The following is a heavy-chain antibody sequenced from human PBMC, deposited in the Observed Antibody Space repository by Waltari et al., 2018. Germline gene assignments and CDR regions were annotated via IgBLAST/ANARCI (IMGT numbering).Heavy chain of an antibody. V-gene: IGHV3-23*04. D-gene: IGHD3-10*01. J-gene: IGHJ4*02. CDR2: IRGSGGST. Sequence: VQLVQSGAEVKKPGSSVKVSCAASGFTFSSYAMSWVRQAPGKGLEWVSAIRGSGGSTYYADSVKGRFTISRDNSKNTLYLQMNSLRAEDTAVYYCANRIGELWGDYWGQGTLVTVSS. CDR1: GFTFSSYA. CDR3: ANRIGELWGDY.